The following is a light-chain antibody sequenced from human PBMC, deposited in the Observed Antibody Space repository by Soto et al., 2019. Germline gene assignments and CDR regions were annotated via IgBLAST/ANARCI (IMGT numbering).Light chain of an antibody. V-gene: IGLV2-14*01. Sequence: QSALTQPASVSGSPGQSITISCTGTSSDVGGYNYVSWYQQHPGKAPKVIISEVSYRPSGVPSRFSGSKSGNTASLTISGLQAEDEAVYYCSSYTTTSTLGIFGGGTKVTVL. CDR3: SSYTTTSTLGI. CDR2: EVS. CDR1: SSDVGGYNY. J-gene: IGLJ2*01.